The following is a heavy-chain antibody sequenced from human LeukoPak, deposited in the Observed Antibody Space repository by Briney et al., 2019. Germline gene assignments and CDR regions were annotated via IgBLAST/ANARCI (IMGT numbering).Heavy chain of an antibody. CDR3: ARDPGTYYYDL. D-gene: IGHD3-22*01. V-gene: IGHV4-34*01. CDR2: INHGGST. Sequence: PSETLSLTCAVYGGSLSGYYWSWIRQSPGKGLEWIGEINHGGSTNYNPSLKSRVTMSVDTSKNQFSLKLSSVTAADTAVYYCARDPGTYYYDLWGQGTLVTVSS. J-gene: IGHJ4*02. CDR1: GGSLSGYY.